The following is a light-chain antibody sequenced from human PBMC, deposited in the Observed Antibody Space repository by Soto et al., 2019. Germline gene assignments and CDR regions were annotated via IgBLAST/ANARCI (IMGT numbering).Light chain of an antibody. CDR3: SSYTSISTRV. J-gene: IGLJ3*02. CDR1: SSDVGSYNY. CDR2: EVS. V-gene: IGLV2-14*01. Sequence: QSARTQPASVSGSPGQSITISCTGTSSDVGSYNYVSWYQQHPGKAPKLMIYEVSNRPSGVSNRFSGSKSGNTAFLTISGLQAEDEANYYCSSYTSISTRVFGGGTQLTVL.